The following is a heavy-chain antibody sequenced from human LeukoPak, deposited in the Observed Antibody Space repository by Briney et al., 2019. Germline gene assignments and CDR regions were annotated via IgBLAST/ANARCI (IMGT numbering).Heavy chain of an antibody. D-gene: IGHD2/OR15-2a*01. J-gene: IGHJ4*02. V-gene: IGHV3-23*01. Sequence: ETLSLTCAVYGGSFSGYYWSWVRQPPGKGLEWVSAVSGSGSSTYYADSVKGRFTISRDNSKNTLYLQMNSLRAEDTAVYYCAKDLSTWTSTYYFDYWGQGTLVTVSS. CDR3: AKDLSTWTSTYYFDY. CDR1: GGSFSGYY. CDR2: VSGSGSST.